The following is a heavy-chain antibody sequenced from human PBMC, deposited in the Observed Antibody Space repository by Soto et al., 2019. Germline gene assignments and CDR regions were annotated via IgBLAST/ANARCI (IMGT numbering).Heavy chain of an antibody. V-gene: IGHV3-74*01. J-gene: IGHJ4*02. Sequence: GGSLRLSCAASGFTFSGYRMHWVRQAPGKGLVWVSRINSDGSSTDYADSVRGRFTISRDNAKNTLHLQMDSLRAEDTAVYYCARTNYHFDLWGQGTPVTVSS. CDR2: INSDGSST. D-gene: IGHD3-10*01. CDR1: GFTFSGYR. CDR3: ARTNYHFDL.